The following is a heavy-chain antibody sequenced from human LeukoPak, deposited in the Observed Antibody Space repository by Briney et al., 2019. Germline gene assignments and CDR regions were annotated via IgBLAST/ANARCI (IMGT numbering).Heavy chain of an antibody. D-gene: IGHD2-2*01. CDR2: IKSKSAGGTT. CDR1: GFTFNNAW. V-gene: IGHV3-15*07. CDR3: TTWSTDYQPAYFV. Sequence: GGSLRLSCAASGFTFNNAWMHWVRQAPGKGLEWVGRIKSKSAGGTTDCAAPVKNRFTISRDDSKNTLYLHMNSLETEDTAVYYCTTWSTDYQPAYFVWGQGTTVTVSS. J-gene: IGHJ6*02.